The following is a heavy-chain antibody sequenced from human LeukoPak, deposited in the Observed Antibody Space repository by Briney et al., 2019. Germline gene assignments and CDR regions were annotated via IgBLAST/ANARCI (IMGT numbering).Heavy chain of an antibody. J-gene: IGHJ4*02. CDR3: ASYNPVRPRFDD. CDR1: GFTFSSYS. V-gene: IGHV3-48*01. D-gene: IGHD1-1*01. Sequence: GGSLRLSCAASGFTFSSYSMNWVRQAPGKGLEWVSYISSSSSTIDYADSVKGRFTISRDNAKNSLYLQMNSLRAEDTAVYYCASYNPVRPRFDDWGQGTMVTVSS. CDR2: ISSSSSTI.